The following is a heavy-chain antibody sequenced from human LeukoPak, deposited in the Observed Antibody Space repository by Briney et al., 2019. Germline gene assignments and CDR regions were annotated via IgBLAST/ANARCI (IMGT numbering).Heavy chain of an antibody. J-gene: IGHJ4*02. D-gene: IGHD3-16*02. CDR3: TTLNYVWGTYRPDY. CDR1: GFNFSGSA. CDR2: TRNKANNYAT. V-gene: IGHV3-73*01. Sequence: PGGSLRLSCAASGFNFSGSAIHWVRQASGKGLEWVGRTRNKANNYATTYAASVKGRFSISRDNSKNTTYLQMNSLKTEDTAVHYCTTLNYVWGTYRPDYWGQGTLVTVSS.